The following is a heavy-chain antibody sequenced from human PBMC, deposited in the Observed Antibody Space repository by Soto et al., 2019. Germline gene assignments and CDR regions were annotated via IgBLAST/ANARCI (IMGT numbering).Heavy chain of an antibody. J-gene: IGHJ4*02. V-gene: IGHV4-39*01. CDR2: IYYSGST. D-gene: IGHD4-17*01. CDR3: ARLDYGGNDDY. CDR1: GGSISSSSYY. Sequence: ASETLSLTCTVSGGSISSSSYYWGWIRQPPGKGLEWIGSIYYSGSTYYNPSLKSRVTISVDTSKNQFSLKLSSVTAADTAVYYCARLDYGGNDDYWGQGTLVTVSS.